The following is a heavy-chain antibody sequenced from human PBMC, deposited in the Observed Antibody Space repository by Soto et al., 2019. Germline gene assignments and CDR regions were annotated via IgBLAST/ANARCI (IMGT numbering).Heavy chain of an antibody. J-gene: IGHJ4*01. Sequence: ASVKVSCKASGYTFTGYYMHWVRQAPGQGLEWMGWINPKSGGTNYAQKFQGRVTMTRDMSISTAYMELSGLRSDDTAVYYCARPGPGPATYYYDSSGYYYWGQGTMVTVSS. V-gene: IGHV1-2*02. D-gene: IGHD3-22*01. CDR1: GYTFTGYY. CDR3: ARPGPGPATYYYDSSGYYY. CDR2: INPKSGGT.